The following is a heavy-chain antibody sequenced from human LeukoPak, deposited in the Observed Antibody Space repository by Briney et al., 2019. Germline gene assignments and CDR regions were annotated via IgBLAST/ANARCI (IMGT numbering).Heavy chain of an antibody. J-gene: IGHJ4*02. D-gene: IGHD2-2*01. Sequence: ASVKVSCKASGYTFTGYYMHWVRQAPGQGLEWMGWINPNSGGTNYAQKFQGRVTMTRDTSISTAYMELSRLRSDDTAVYYCARAPRYCSSTSCQFDYWGQGTLVTVSS. CDR3: ARAPRYCSSTSCQFDY. CDR2: INPNSGGT. V-gene: IGHV1-2*02. CDR1: GYTFTGYY.